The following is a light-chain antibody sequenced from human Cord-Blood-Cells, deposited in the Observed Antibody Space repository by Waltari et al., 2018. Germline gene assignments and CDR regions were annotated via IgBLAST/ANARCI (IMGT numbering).Light chain of an antibody. CDR3: QQYGSSMYT. Sequence: IVLTQSPGTLPLSPGARATLPCRASQSVSSSYLAWYQQKPGQAPRLLIYGASSRATGIPDRFSGSGSGTDFTLTISRLEPEDFAVYYCQQYGSSMYTFGQGTKLEIK. J-gene: IGKJ2*01. V-gene: IGKV3-20*01. CDR2: GAS. CDR1: QSVSSSY.